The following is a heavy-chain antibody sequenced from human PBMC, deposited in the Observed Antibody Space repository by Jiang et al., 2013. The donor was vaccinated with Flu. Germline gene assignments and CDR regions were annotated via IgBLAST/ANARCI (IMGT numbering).Heavy chain of an antibody. V-gene: IGHV3-73*01. CDR1: GFTFSGSA. J-gene: IGHJ6*02. D-gene: IGHD4-17*01. Sequence: VQLLESGGGLVQPGGSLKLSCAASGFTFSGSAMHWVRQASGKGLEWVGRIRSRANSYATAYAASVKGRFTISRDDSKNTAYLQMNSLKTEDTAVYYCTRVYGDYAIYYYGMDVWGQGTTVTVSS. CDR2: IRSRANSYAT. CDR3: TRVYGDYAIYYYGMDV.